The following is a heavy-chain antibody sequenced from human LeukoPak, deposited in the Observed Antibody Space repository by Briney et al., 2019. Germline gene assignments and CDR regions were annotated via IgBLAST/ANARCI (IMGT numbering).Heavy chain of an antibody. D-gene: IGHD3-10*01. J-gene: IGHJ4*02. V-gene: IGHV3-21*01. Sequence: GGSLRLSCAASGFTFSSYSMNWVRQAPGKGLEWVSSISSSSSYIYYADSVKGRFTISRDNAKKSLFLQMNSLRAEDTAVYYCARVPMVQGVNVNPCDYWGQGTLVTVSS. CDR3: ARVPMVQGVNVNPCDY. CDR2: ISSSSSYI. CDR1: GFTFSSYS.